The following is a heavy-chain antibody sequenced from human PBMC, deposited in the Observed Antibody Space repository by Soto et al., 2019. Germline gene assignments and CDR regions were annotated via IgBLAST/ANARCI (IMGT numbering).Heavy chain of an antibody. CDR2: IIPIFGTA. Sequence: GASVKVSCKASGGTFSSYAISWVRQAPGQGLEWMGGIIPIFGTANYAQKFQGRVTITADESTSTAYMELSSLRSEDTAVYYCARDKGLGGWYSDWGQGTLVTVSS. J-gene: IGHJ4*02. CDR3: ARDKGLGGWYSD. CDR1: GGTFSSYA. V-gene: IGHV1-69*13. D-gene: IGHD6-19*01.